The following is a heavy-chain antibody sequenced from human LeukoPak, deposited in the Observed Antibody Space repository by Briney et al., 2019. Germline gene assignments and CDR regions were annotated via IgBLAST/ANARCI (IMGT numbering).Heavy chain of an antibody. CDR3: ARAVYYYDSSGYYYGGYFDY. J-gene: IGHJ4*02. CDR2: IYYSGST. V-gene: IGHV4-31*03. Sequence: PSQTLSLTCTVSGGSISSGGYYWSWIRHHPGKGLEWIGYIYYSGSTYYNPSLKSRVTISVDTSKNQFSLKLSSVTAADTAVYYCARAVYYYDSSGYYYGGYFDYWGQGTLVTVSS. CDR1: GGSISSGGYY. D-gene: IGHD3-22*01.